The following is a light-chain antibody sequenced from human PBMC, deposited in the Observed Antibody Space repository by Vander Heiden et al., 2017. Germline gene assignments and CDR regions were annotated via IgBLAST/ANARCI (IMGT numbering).Light chain of an antibody. Sequence: QSVLTQPPSVSGAPGQRITISCTGNRSNIGAGFDLHWYQQPPGAAPKLLIYGATNRPSGVPDRFSGSKPGASASLAITGLQADDEADYYCQSYDGGLSTYVFGSGTKVTVL. J-gene: IGLJ1*01. CDR1: RSNIGAGFD. V-gene: IGLV1-40*01. CDR2: GAT. CDR3: QSYDGGLSTYV.